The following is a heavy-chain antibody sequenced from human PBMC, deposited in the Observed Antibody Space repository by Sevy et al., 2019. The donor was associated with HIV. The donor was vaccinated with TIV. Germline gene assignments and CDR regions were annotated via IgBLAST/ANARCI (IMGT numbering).Heavy chain of an antibody. V-gene: IGHV3-30*18. CDR2: ISYDGSNK. CDR1: GFTFSRYG. D-gene: IGHD3-10*01. J-gene: IGHJ4*02. CDR3: AKIMRGGSYGSGPEW. Sequence: GGSLRLSCSASGFTFSRYGMHWVRQAPGKGLEWVAVISYDGSNKYYADSMKGRFTISRDNSKNTLYLQMNSLRIEDRAVYYCAKIMRGGSYGSGPEWWGQGTLVTVSS.